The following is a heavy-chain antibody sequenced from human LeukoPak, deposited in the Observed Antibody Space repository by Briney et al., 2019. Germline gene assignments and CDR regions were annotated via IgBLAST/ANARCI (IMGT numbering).Heavy chain of an antibody. Sequence: GGSLRLSCAAAGFTFSSYPMSWVRQAPGKGLEWVSGFSGGGDSTDYADSVKGRFTISRDISKNTLYLQMNSLTAEDTARYYCAKGRLVPAALFDYWGQGTLVTVSS. CDR3: AKGRLVPAALFDY. J-gene: IGHJ4*02. D-gene: IGHD2-2*01. CDR1: GFTFSSYP. V-gene: IGHV3-23*01. CDR2: FSGGGDST.